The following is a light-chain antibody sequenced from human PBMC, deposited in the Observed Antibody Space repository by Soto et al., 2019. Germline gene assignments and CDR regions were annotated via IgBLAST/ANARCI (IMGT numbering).Light chain of an antibody. CDR1: SSDIGVYNY. V-gene: IGLV2-14*01. CDR2: EVA. J-gene: IGLJ1*01. CDR3: TSYTSSGTPPYV. Sequence: QSALTQPASVSGSPGQSITISCTGTSSDIGVYNYVSWYQQHAGRAPKLVIYEVAYRPSGISSRFSGSKSGNTASLTISGLQAEDEADYYCTSYTSSGTPPYVFGTGTKLTVL.